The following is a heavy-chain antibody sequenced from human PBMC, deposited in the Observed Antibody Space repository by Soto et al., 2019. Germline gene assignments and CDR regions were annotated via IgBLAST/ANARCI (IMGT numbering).Heavy chain of an antibody. J-gene: IGHJ6*02. Sequence: QVTLKESGPVLVKPTETLTLTCTVSGFSLSNARMGVSWIRQPPGKALEWLAHIFSNDEKSYSTSLKSRLTISKETSKSQVVLTRTNMDPVDTATSYCARVFQQLRWGPYYGMDVWGQGTTVTVSS. V-gene: IGHV2-26*01. CDR2: IFSNDEK. D-gene: IGHD6-13*01. CDR3: ARVFQQLRWGPYYGMDV. CDR1: GFSLSNARMG.